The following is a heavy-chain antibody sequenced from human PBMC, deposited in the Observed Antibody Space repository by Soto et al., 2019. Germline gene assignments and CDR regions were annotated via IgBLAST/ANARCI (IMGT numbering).Heavy chain of an antibody. D-gene: IGHD3-22*01. CDR2: IKQDGSEK. CDR1: GFTFSSYW. CDR3: ARNRGYYVPGI. V-gene: IGHV3-7*05. Sequence: GGSLSLSCAASGFTFSSYWMSWVRQAPGKGLEWVANIKQDGSEKYYVDSVKGRFTISRDNAKNSLYLQMNSLRAEDTAVYYCARNRGYYVPGIWGQGTMVTVSS. J-gene: IGHJ3*02.